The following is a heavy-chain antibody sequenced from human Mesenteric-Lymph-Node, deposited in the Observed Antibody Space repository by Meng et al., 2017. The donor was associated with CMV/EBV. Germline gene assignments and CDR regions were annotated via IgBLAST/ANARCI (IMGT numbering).Heavy chain of an antibody. CDR3: ARGNYYGMDV. J-gene: IGHJ6*02. CDR1: GFTVSSNY. V-gene: IGHV3-7*04. Sequence: GGSLRLSCAASGFTVSSNYMSWVRQAPGKGLEWVANIKQDGSEKYYVDSVKGRFTISRDNAKNSLYLQMNSLRAEDTAEYYCARGNYYGMDVWGQGTTVTVSS. CDR2: IKQDGSEK.